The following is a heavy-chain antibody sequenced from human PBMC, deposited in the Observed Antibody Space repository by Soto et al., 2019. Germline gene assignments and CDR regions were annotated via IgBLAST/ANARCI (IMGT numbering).Heavy chain of an antibody. CDR1: GGSMSSYY. V-gene: IGHV4-4*07. Sequence: QVHLQQSGPGLVKPSETLSLTCTVSGGSMSSYYWTWIRQPAGKGLEWSGRVYSSGGTHYNPSLKSRVTISLDTSKNQFSMRLLSVTDADTAVYYCARGQRFSDWFDPWGQGTLVTVSS. CDR2: VYSSGGT. J-gene: IGHJ5*02. D-gene: IGHD3-3*01. CDR3: ARGQRFSDWFDP.